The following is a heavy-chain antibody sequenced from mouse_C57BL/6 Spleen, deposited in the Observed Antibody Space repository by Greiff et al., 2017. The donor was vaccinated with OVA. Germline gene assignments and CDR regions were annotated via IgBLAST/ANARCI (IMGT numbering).Heavy chain of an antibody. J-gene: IGHJ3*01. CDR1: GYTFTDYN. D-gene: IGHD2-3*01. V-gene: IGHV1-22*01. CDR2: INPNNGGT. CDR3: ARCYDGYFMAWFAY. Sequence: EVQLQQSGPELVKPGASVKMSCKASGYTFTDYNMHWVKQSHGKSLEWIGYINPNNGGTSYNQKFKGKATLTVNKSSSTAYMELRSLTSEDSAVYYCARCYDGYFMAWFAYWGQGTLVTVSA.